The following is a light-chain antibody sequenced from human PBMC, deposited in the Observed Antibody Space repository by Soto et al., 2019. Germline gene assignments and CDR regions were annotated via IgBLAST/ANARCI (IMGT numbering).Light chain of an antibody. J-gene: IGLJ1*01. Sequence: SALTQPRSVSGSPGQSVTISCTGTSSDVGGYNSVSWYQQHPDKAPKFMIYDVSKRPSGVPDRFSGSKSGNTASLTISGLQAEDEADYYCCSYAGSDTHYVFGTGTKLTVL. CDR3: CSYAGSDTHYV. V-gene: IGLV2-11*01. CDR2: DVS. CDR1: SSDVGGYNS.